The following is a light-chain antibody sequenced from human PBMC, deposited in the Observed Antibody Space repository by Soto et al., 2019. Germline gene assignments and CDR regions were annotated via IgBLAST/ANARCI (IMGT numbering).Light chain of an antibody. CDR1: QSVSSN. CDR3: QQYNNWPPIT. CDR2: GPS. V-gene: IGKV3-15*01. Sequence: EIVMTQSPATLSVSPGERATLSCRASQSVSSNLAWYQQKPGQAPRLLIYGPSTRATGIPARFSGSGSVTEFTLTISGLQSEDFAVYYYQQYNNWPPITFGQGTRLEIK. J-gene: IGKJ5*01.